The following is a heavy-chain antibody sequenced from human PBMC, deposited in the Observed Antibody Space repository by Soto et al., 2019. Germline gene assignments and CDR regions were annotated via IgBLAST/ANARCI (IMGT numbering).Heavy chain of an antibody. D-gene: IGHD3-9*01. CDR1: GGSFSGYY. Sequence: QVQLQQWGAGLLKPSETLSLTCAVYGGSFSGYYWSWIRQPPGKGLEWIGEINHSGSTNYNPSLKGRVTLSVDKSKNEFSPRLSSVTAADTAVYYCARGPDRYDSLTGYQLWGQGTLVTVSS. J-gene: IGHJ4*02. CDR3: ARGPDRYDSLTGYQL. CDR2: INHSGST. V-gene: IGHV4-34*01.